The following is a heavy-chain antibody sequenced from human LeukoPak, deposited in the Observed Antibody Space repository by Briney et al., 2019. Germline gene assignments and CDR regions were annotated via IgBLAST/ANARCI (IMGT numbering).Heavy chain of an antibody. V-gene: IGHV3-30-3*01. CDR3: ARSLEDIVVVPFDY. Sequence: PGGSLRLSCAASGFTFSSHWMHWVRQAPGKGLEWVAVISYDGSNKYYADSVKGRFTISRDNSKNTLYLQMNSLRAGDTAVYYCARSLEDIVVVPFDYWGQGTLVTVSS. CDR1: GFTFSSHW. J-gene: IGHJ4*02. D-gene: IGHD2-2*01. CDR2: ISYDGSNK.